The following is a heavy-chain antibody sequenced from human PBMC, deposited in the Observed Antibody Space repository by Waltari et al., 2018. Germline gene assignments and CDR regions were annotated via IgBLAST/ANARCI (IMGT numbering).Heavy chain of an antibody. Sequence: EVQLVESGGGLVQPGGSLRRSGAASGFTFSTRWMRWARQAPGKGLEWVANIKQDGSEKYYVDSVKGRFTISRDNAKNSLYLQMNSRRAEDSAVYHCVRGAVDNWGQGTLVTVSS. CDR3: VRGAVDN. CDR2: IKQDGSEK. J-gene: IGHJ4*02. V-gene: IGHV3-7*01. D-gene: IGHD2-15*01. CDR1: GFTFSTRW.